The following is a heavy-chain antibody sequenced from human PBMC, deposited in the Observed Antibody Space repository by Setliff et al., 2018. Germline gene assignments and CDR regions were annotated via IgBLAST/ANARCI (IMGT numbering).Heavy chain of an antibody. CDR3: ARAPRTYCSSTSCYKDAFDI. CDR2: INPNSGGT. V-gene: IGHV1-2*04. J-gene: IGHJ3*02. Sequence: ASVKVSCKASGYTFTGYYMHWVRQAPGQGLEWMGWINPNSGGTNYAQKFQGWVTMTRDTPISTAYMELSRLRSDDTAVYYCARAPRTYCSSTSCYKDAFDIWGQGTMVTVSS. CDR1: GYTFTGYY. D-gene: IGHD2-2*02.